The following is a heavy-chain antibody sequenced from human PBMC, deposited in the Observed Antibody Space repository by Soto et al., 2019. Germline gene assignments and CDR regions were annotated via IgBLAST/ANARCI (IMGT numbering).Heavy chain of an antibody. CDR3: ARDPTHRTSSGWYVDLNWFDP. V-gene: IGHV6-1*01. CDR2: TYYRSKWYN. D-gene: IGHD6-19*01. CDR1: GDSVSSNSAA. Sequence: QSQTLSLTCAISGDSVSSNSAAWNWIRQSPSRGLEWLGRTYYRSKWYNDYAVSVKSRITINPDTSKNQFSLQLNSVTPEDTAVYYCARDPTHRTSSGWYVDLNWFDPWGQGTLVTVSS. J-gene: IGHJ5*02.